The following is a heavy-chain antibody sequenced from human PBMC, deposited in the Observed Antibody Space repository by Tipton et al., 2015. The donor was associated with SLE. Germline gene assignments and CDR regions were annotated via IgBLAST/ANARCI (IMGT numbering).Heavy chain of an antibody. J-gene: IGHJ4*02. CDR1: GGSFSGYY. CDR2: IYHSGST. CDR3: ARGHIAAAGFLDY. D-gene: IGHD6-13*01. Sequence: TLSLTCAVYGGSFSGYYWSWIRQPPEKGLEWIGEIYHSGSTNYNPSLKSRVTISVDTSKNQFSLKLSSVTAADTAVYYCARGHIAAAGFLDYWGQGTLVTVSS. V-gene: IGHV4-34*01.